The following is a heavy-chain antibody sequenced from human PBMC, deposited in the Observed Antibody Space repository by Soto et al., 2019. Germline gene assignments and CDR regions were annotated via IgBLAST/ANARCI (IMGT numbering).Heavy chain of an antibody. CDR2: IIPIFGTA. CDR1: GGTFSSYA. CDR3: ARGGYSSSWYNENWFDP. D-gene: IGHD6-13*01. V-gene: IGHV1-69*13. Sequence: SVKVSCKASGGTFSSYAISWVLQAPGQGLEWMGGIIPIFGTANYAQKFQGRVTITADESTSTAYMELSSLRSEDTAVYYCARGGYSSSWYNENWFDPWGQGTLVTVSS. J-gene: IGHJ5*02.